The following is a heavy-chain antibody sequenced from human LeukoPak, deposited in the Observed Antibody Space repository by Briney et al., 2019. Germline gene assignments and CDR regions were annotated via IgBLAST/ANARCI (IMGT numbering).Heavy chain of an antibody. CDR1: GYSISSGYY. CDR2: VYHSGST. D-gene: IGHD3-3*01. CDR3: GSQKEWSLTEYHFDY. Sequence: SETLSLTCTVSGYSISSGYYCGWIRQPPGKALEWIGSVYHSGSTYYNPSLKSRVIISMDKSKNQFSLKLTAVTAADTAVYYCGSQKEWSLTEYHFDYWGQGTLVTVSS. J-gene: IGHJ4*02. V-gene: IGHV4-38-2*02.